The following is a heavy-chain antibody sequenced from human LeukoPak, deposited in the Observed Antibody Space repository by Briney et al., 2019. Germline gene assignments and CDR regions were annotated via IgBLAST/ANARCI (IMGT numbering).Heavy chain of an antibody. CDR3: ARDWIYNFDY. CDR1: GFTFSTYW. J-gene: IGHJ4*02. Sequence: PGGSLRLSCAASGFTFSTYWMTWVRQAPGEGLEWVSYISSSSSTSYYTDSVKGRFTISRDNAKNSLYLQMNSLRDEDTAVYYCARDWIYNFDYWGQGTLVTVSS. CDR2: ISSSSSTS. V-gene: IGHV3-48*02. D-gene: IGHD2-2*02.